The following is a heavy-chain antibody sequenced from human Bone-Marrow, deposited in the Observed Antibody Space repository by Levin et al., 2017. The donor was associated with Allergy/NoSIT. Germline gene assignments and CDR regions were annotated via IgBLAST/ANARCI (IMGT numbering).Heavy chain of an antibody. CDR3: ARDRLIGGYGGNSGKELGFDP. CDR2: IWYDGSNK. Sequence: PGGSLRLSCAASGFTFSSYGMHWVRQAPGKGLEWVAVIWYDGSNKYYADSVKGRFTISRDNSKNTLYLQMNSLRAEDTAVYYCARDRLIGGYGGNSGKELGFDPWGQGTLVTVSS. V-gene: IGHV3-33*01. D-gene: IGHD4-23*01. J-gene: IGHJ5*02. CDR1: GFTFSSYG.